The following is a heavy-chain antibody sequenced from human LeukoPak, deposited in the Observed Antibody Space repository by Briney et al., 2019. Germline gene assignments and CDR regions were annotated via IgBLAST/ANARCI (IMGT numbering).Heavy chain of an antibody. Sequence: SGGSLRLSCGASGLSFSNYVMSWVRQAPGKGLEWVSYISSGAGTSIYYADSVRGRFFISRDNDKNSLYLQMNSLRAEDTAIYYCYASAVVASDYWGQGTLVTVSS. CDR1: GLSFSNYV. D-gene: IGHD6-19*01. CDR3: YASAVVASDY. J-gene: IGHJ4*02. CDR2: ISSGAGTSI. V-gene: IGHV3-11*01.